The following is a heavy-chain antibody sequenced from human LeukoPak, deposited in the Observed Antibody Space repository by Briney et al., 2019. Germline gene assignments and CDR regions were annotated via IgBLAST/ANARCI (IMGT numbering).Heavy chain of an antibody. V-gene: IGHV3-48*03. CDR2: ISSSGSTR. CDR1: GFTFSSYE. D-gene: IGHD6-19*01. CDR3: AREIVSAVAGNFDY. J-gene: IGHJ4*02. Sequence: TGGSLRLSCAASGFTFSSYEMNWVRQAPGKGLEWVSYISSSGSTRTYADSVKGRFTISRDNAKNSLYLEMNSLRAEDTAVYYSAREIVSAVAGNFDYWGQGTLVTVSS.